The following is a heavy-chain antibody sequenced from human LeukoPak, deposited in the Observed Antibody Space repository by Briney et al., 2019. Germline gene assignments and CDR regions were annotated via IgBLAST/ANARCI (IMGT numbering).Heavy chain of an antibody. CDR2: ISAYNGNT. V-gene: IGHV1-18*01. Sequence: ASVKVSCKASDYTFTSYGISWVRQAPGQGLEWMGWISAYNGNTNYAQKLQGRVTMTTDTSTSTAYMELRSLRSDDTAVYYCARTHPIQLWLDLYYYYMDVWGKGTTVTVSS. CDR1: DYTFTSYG. CDR3: ARTHPIQLWLDLYYYYMDV. D-gene: IGHD5-18*01. J-gene: IGHJ6*03.